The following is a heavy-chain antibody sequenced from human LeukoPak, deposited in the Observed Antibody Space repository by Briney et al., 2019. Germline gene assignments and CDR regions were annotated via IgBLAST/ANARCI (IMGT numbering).Heavy chain of an antibody. CDR3: ARDHDTAMASDMDV. CDR2: ISYDGSNK. J-gene: IGHJ6*03. Sequence: GGSLRLSCAASGFTFSSYAMHWVRQAPGKGLEWVAVISYDGSNKYYADSVKGRFTISRDNSKNTLYLQMSSLRAEDTAVYYCARDHDTAMASDMDVWGKGTTVTVSS. CDR1: GFTFSSYA. D-gene: IGHD5-18*01. V-gene: IGHV3-30*04.